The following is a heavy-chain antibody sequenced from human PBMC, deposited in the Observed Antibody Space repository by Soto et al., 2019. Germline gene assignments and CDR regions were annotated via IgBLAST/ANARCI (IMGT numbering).Heavy chain of an antibody. V-gene: IGHV3-7*05. CDR2: IDQGGGEK. D-gene: IGHD1-7*01. CDR3: ARVGTWFDP. J-gene: IGHJ5*02. Sequence: EVQLVESGGGLVQPGGSLRLSCAASGFSFSTYWMSWVRQALGKGLEWVANIDQGGGEKYYVDSVRGRFTIARDNANTSLYLQIRRLRAEDTAIYYCARVGTWFDPWGQGTLVSVSS. CDR1: GFSFSTYW.